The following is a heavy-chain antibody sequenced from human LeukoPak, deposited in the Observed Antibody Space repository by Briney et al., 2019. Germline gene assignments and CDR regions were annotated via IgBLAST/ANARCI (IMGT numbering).Heavy chain of an antibody. J-gene: IGHJ5*02. Sequence: PSQTLSLTCTVSGGSISSGSYYWSWIRQPAGKGLEWIGRIYTSGSTNYNPSLKSRVTISVDTSKNQFSLKLSSVTAADTAVYYCARGVPAARTSPWFDPWGQGTLVTVSS. D-gene: IGHD2-2*01. CDR1: GGSISSGSYY. V-gene: IGHV4-61*02. CDR2: IYTSGST. CDR3: ARGVPAARTSPWFDP.